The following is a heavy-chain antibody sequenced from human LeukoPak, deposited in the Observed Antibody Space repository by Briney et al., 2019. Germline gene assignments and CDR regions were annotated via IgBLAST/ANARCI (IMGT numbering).Heavy chain of an antibody. V-gene: IGHV3-30-3*01. D-gene: IGHD2-15*01. Sequence: PGGSLRLSCAASGFTFSSYAMHWVRQAPGKELEWVALISYDGSNKYYADSVKGRFTISRDNSKNTLYLQMNSLRAEDTAVYYCARGYCSGGSCYDYWGQGTLVTVSS. CDR3: ARGYCSGGSCYDY. CDR1: GFTFSSYA. CDR2: ISYDGSNK. J-gene: IGHJ4*02.